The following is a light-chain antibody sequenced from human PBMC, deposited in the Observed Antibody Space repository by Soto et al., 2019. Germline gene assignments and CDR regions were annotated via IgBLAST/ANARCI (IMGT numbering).Light chain of an antibody. J-gene: IGLJ3*02. CDR3: SSDVSGYSLGV. Sequence: QSALTQPASVSGSPGQSITIPCIGASSDINTSRYVSWYQQHPGKAPKLLIYEVSIRPSGVSSRFSGSKSANTASLTISGLQPEDEADYFRSSDVSGYSLGVFGGGTKLTVL. CDR2: EVS. CDR1: SSDINTSRY. V-gene: IGLV2-14*01.